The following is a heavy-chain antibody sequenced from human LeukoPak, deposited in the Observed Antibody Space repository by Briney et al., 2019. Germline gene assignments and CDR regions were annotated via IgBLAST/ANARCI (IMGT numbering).Heavy chain of an antibody. J-gene: IGHJ4*02. CDR3: AKDLGYSGYDPLDH. CDR2: IYSGGST. V-gene: IGHV3-53*01. CDR1: GFTVSSNY. Sequence: PGGSLRLSCAASGFTVSSNYMSWVRQAPGKGLEWVSVIYSGGSTYYADSVKGRFTISRDNSKNTLYLQMNSLRAEDTAVYYCAKDLGYSGYDPLDHWGQGTLVTVSS. D-gene: IGHD5-12*01.